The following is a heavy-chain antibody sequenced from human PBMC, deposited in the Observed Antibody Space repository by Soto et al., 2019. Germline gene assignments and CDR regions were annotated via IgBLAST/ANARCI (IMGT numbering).Heavy chain of an antibody. Sequence: XSLKISCKGSRYRFTDYWIGWVRQMPGKGMEWXGIIYXGDSDNRYSPXXEGQVNIXXDKYINTAYLQWSSLQASDTATYYCARPYTMDVWGQGTTVTVSS. CDR2: IYXGDSDN. D-gene: IGHD1-1*01. CDR3: ARPYTMDV. CDR1: RYRFTDYW. J-gene: IGHJ6*01. V-gene: IGHV5-51*01.